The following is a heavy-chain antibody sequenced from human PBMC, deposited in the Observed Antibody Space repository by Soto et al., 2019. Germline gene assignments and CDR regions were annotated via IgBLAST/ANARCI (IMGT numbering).Heavy chain of an antibody. Sequence: QVQLVQSGAEVKKPGASVKVSCKASGYTFTSYDIIWVRQATGQGLEWRGWMNPSTGNTDSAEKFQGRLTMTRNTSISTVYMQLSSLSVEDTAVYSCARGRIIVAGGFDPWGQGTRVTVSS. V-gene: IGHV1-8*01. CDR2: MNPSTGNT. CDR1: GYTFTSYD. D-gene: IGHD6-19*01. CDR3: ARGRIIVAGGFDP. J-gene: IGHJ5*02.